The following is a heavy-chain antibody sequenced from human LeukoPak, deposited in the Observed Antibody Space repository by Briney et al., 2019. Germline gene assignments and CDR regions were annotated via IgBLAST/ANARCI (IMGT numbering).Heavy chain of an antibody. V-gene: IGHV1-46*01. D-gene: IGHD3-22*01. CDR1: GYTLTSYY. Sequence: ASVTVSYLASGYTLTSYYMHWVRQAPGQRLEWMGIINPRGGSTIYAQKLQGRVTMTRDTSTSTVYMELSSLRSEDTAVYYCARVGYYYDSSGSTGYFDYWGQGTLVTVSS. CDR2: INPRGGST. J-gene: IGHJ4*02. CDR3: ARVGYYYDSSGSTGYFDY.